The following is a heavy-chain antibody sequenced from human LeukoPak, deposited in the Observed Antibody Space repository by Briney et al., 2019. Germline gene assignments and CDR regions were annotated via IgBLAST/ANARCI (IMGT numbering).Heavy chain of an antibody. CDR2: MNPNSGNT. CDR3: ARVPLVVAATRTKPYYYYGMDV. D-gene: IGHD2-15*01. Sequence: ASVKVSCKASGYTFTSYDIIWVRQATGQGLEWMGWMNPNSGNTGYAQKFQGRVTMTRNTSISTAYMELSSLRSEDTAVYYCARVPLVVAATRTKPYYYYGMDVWGQGTTVTVSS. V-gene: IGHV1-8*01. CDR1: GYTFTSYD. J-gene: IGHJ6*02.